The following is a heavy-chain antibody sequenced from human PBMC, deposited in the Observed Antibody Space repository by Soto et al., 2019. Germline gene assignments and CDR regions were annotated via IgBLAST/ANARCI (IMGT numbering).Heavy chain of an antibody. CDR2: ISGSSGSK. V-gene: IGHV3-11*06. CDR3: ARYPAEVTTFFDK. D-gene: IGHD4-17*01. Sequence: PGGSLRLSCAASGFIFNDYYMSWIRQAPGKGLEWLSNISGSSGSKKYADAGKGRFTISRDNAKKSLYLEMHSLRAEDTAMYYCARYPAEVTTFFDKWGQGTLVTVSS. CDR1: GFIFNDYY. J-gene: IGHJ4*02.